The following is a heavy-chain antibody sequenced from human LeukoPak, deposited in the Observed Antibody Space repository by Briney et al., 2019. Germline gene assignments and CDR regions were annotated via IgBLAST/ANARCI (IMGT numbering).Heavy chain of an antibody. CDR2: ISSSSSYI. J-gene: IGHJ4*02. CDR1: GFTFSSYS. Sequence: PGGSLRPSCAVSGFTFSSYSMNWVRQAPGKGLEWVSSISSSSSYIYYADSVKGRFTISRDNAKNSLYLQMSSLRVEDTAVYYCARGYRSTIDYWGQGTLVTVSS. D-gene: IGHD6-19*01. CDR3: ARGYRSTIDY. V-gene: IGHV3-21*01.